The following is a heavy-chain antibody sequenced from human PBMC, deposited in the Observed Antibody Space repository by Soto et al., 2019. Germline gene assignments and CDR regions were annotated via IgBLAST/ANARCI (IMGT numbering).Heavy chain of an antibody. Sequence: GGSLRLSCAASGFTFSTYTMNWVRQAPGKGLEWISSISSGSSYIYYAGSVKGRFTISRDNAKNSLFLQMNSLRADDTAVYYCGPDFRWGGDYPGSWGKGTKV. CDR2: ISSGSSYI. CDR3: GPDFRWGGDYPGS. D-gene: IGHD3-16*01. V-gene: IGHV3-21*01. J-gene: IGHJ6*03. CDR1: GFTFSTYT.